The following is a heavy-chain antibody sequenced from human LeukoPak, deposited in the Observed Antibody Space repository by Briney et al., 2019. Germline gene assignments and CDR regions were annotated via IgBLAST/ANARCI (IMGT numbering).Heavy chain of an antibody. V-gene: IGHV4-31*03. CDR1: GGSISSGGYY. D-gene: IGHD1-1*01. CDR3: ARSPHDLERLDY. CDR2: IYYSGST. J-gene: IGHJ4*02. Sequence: KSSETLSLTCTVSGGSISSGGYYWSWIRQHPGKGLEWIGYIYYSGSTYYNPSLKSRVTISVDTSKNQFSLKLSSVTAADTAVYYCARSPHDLERLDYWGQGTLVTVSS.